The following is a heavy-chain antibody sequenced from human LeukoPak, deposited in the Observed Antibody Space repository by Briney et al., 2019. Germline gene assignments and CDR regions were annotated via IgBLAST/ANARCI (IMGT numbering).Heavy chain of an antibody. CDR3: AGGYSSGWYFDY. CDR1: GGSISSYY. J-gene: IGHJ4*02. D-gene: IGHD6-19*01. CDR2: MYYSGST. V-gene: IGHV4-59*01. Sequence: PSETLSLTCTVSGGSISSYYWSWIRQPPGKGLEWMGYMYYSGSTNYNPSLKSRVTISVDTSKNQFSLKLSSVTAADTAVYYCAGGYSSGWYFDYWGQGTLVTVSS.